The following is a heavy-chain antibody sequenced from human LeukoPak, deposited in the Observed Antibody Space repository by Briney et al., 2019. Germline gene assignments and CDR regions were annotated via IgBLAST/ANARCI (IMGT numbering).Heavy chain of an antibody. CDR3: ARDYLWGNYRSFDY. J-gene: IGHJ4*02. V-gene: IGHV3-7*01. D-gene: IGHD3-16*02. CDR1: GFMFSNYW. Sequence: GGSLRLSCAASGFMFSNYWMSWVRQAPGKGREWVANIKEDGTEKKYVDSVKGRFTMSRDNTKKSLYLQMNSLRVEDTAVYYCARDYLWGNYRSFDYWGQGALVTVSS. CDR2: IKEDGTEK.